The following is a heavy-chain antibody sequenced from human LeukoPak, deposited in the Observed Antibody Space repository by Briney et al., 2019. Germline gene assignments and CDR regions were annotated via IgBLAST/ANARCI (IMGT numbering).Heavy chain of an antibody. D-gene: IGHD5-18*01. V-gene: IGHV4-59*01. CDR3: ARGNRLGYSYGLDY. J-gene: IGHJ4*02. CDR1: NTSISTYY. CDR2: IYYSGNT. Sequence: PSETLSLTCTVSNTSISTYYWSWIRQPPGKGLEWIGYIYYSGNTNYNSSLKSRVTISLDTSKSQFSLKLSSVTAADTAVYYCARGNRLGYSYGLDYWGQGTLVTVSS.